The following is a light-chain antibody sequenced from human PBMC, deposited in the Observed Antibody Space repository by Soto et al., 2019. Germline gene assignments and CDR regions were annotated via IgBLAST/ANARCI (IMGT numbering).Light chain of an antibody. CDR3: SSYTSSSNYV. CDR2: EVS. J-gene: IGLJ1*01. Sequence: QSALTQPASVSGSPGQSITISCTGTSRDVGAYNFVSWYQQHPGKAPKLMIYEVSNRPSGASNRFSGSKSGNTASLTISGLQAADEADYYCSSYTSSSNYVFGTGTKLTVL. CDR1: SRDVGAYNF. V-gene: IGLV2-14*01.